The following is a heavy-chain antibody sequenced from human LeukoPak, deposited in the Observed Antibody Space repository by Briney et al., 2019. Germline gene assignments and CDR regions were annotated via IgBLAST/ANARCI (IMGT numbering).Heavy chain of an antibody. CDR1: GFTFSSYA. CDR3: TNSGIAVVPAAPGLARHYGMDV. J-gene: IGHJ6*02. V-gene: IGHV3-23*01. D-gene: IGHD2-2*01. CDR2: ISGSGGST. Sequence: PGGSLRLSCAASGFTFSSYAMSWVRQAPGKGLEWVSAISGSGGSTYYADSVKGRFTISRDNSKNTLYLQMNSLRAEDTAVYYCTNSGIAVVPAAPGLARHYGMDVWGQGTTVTVSS.